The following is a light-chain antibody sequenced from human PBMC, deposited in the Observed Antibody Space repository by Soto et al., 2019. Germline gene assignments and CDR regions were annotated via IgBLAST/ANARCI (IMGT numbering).Light chain of an antibody. CDR1: QSISSW. V-gene: IGKV1-5*03. CDR2: KAS. Sequence: IQMTQSPSTLSASVGDRVTITCRASQSISSWLAWYQQKPGKAPKLLIYKASSLESGVPSRFSGSGSGTEFTLTISSLQPDDFATYYCQQYNSYSRTFGQGTRWIS. J-gene: IGKJ1*01. CDR3: QQYNSYSRT.